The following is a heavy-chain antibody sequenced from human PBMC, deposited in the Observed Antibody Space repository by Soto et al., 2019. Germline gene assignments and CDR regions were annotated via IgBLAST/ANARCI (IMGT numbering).Heavy chain of an antibody. CDR2: TVANNGYT. Sequence: ASVKVSCKASGYAFTSFGISWVRQAPGQGLEWMGWTVANNGYTKYAQNLQGRVTLITDTSTSTAYMELSSLRSEDTAVYYCARDLGCVDYIWGRSNAFDIWCQGTIGTVSS. CDR1: GYAFTSFG. V-gene: IGHV1-18*01. D-gene: IGHD3-16*01. J-gene: IGHJ3*02. CDR3: ARDLGCVDYIWGRSNAFDI.